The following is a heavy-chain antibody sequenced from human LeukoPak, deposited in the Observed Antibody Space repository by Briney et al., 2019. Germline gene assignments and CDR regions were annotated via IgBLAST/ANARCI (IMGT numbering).Heavy chain of an antibody. Sequence: PSQTLSLTCTVSGGSISSGDYYWSWIRQPPGKGLEWIGYIYYSGSTYYNPSLKSRVTISVDTSKNQFSLKLSSVTAADTAMYYCAREQSGGEAAFDIWGQGTMVAVSS. CDR3: AREQSGGEAAFDI. CDR1: GGSISSGDYY. V-gene: IGHV4-30-4*01. D-gene: IGHD3-16*01. CDR2: IYYSGST. J-gene: IGHJ3*02.